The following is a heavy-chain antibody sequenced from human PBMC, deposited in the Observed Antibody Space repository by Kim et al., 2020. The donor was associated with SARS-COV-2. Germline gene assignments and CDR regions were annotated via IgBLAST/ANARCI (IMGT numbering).Heavy chain of an antibody. Sequence: GWSLRLSCAASGFTFTNYWPHWVRQVPGKGLVWVAGINNDGTNAYYADSVKGRFTISRDNAKNTVYLHMNSLGAEDTAVYYCTTSFEFWGQGTLVTVSS. CDR1: GFTFTNYW. CDR3: TTSFEF. D-gene: IGHD1-1*01. V-gene: IGHV3-74*01. J-gene: IGHJ4*02. CDR2: INNDGTNA.